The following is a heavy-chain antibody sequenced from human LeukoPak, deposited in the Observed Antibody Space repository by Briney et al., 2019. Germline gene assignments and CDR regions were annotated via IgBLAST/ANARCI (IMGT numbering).Heavy chain of an antibody. J-gene: IGHJ4*02. CDR1: GFTFSNYA. Sequence: PGGSLRLSCAASGFTFSNYAMSWVRQAPGKGLEWVSAITGSGGNTYYADSVKGRFTISRDNSKNTVFLQMNSLRAEDTAVYYCAKRGDYDVLTGYYVSDYWGQGTLVTVSS. CDR2: ITGSGGNT. CDR3: AKRGDYDVLTGYYVSDY. V-gene: IGHV3-23*01. D-gene: IGHD3-9*01.